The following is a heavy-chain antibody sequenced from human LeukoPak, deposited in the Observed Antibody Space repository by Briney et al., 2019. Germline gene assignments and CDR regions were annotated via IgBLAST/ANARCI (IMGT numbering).Heavy chain of an antibody. Sequence: GGSLRLSCSASGFTFSSYGMHWVRQAPGKGLEWVAVIWYDGSNKYYADSVKGRFTISRDNSKNTLYLQMNSLRAEDTAVYYCARDSCSSTSCSGYYYYGMDVWGQGTTVTVSS. D-gene: IGHD2-2*01. V-gene: IGHV3-33*01. CDR2: IWYDGSNK. CDR1: GFTFSSYG. J-gene: IGHJ6*02. CDR3: ARDSCSSTSCSGYYYYGMDV.